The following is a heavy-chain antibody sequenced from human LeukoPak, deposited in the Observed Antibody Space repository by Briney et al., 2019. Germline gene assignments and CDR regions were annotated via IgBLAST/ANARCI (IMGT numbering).Heavy chain of an antibody. CDR1: GFTFSSYE. Sequence: GSLRLSCAASGFTFSSYEMNWVRLAPGKGLEWVSYISESGSAIYYADSVKGRFTISRDNAKNSLYLQMNSLRAEDTAVYYCARDQYNYGYVSWFHPWGQGTLVTVSS. J-gene: IGHJ5*02. D-gene: IGHD5-18*01. CDR2: ISESGSAI. V-gene: IGHV3-48*03. CDR3: ARDQYNYGYVSWFHP.